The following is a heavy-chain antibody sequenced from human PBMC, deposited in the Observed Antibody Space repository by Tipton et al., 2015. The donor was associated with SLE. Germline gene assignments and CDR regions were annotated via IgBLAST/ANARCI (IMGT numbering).Heavy chain of an antibody. Sequence: LRLSCTVSGDSINSRTFYGAWIRQTPGRGLEWVGSVSYTGTTSLNPSLKSRVTISIDTSKNHFSLNLTSVTAADTAVYYCARDRTGGAGFDYWGQGTLVTVSS. CDR2: VSYTGTT. CDR3: ARDRTGGAGFDY. CDR1: GDSINSRTFY. J-gene: IGHJ4*02. D-gene: IGHD1-1*01. V-gene: IGHV4-39*07.